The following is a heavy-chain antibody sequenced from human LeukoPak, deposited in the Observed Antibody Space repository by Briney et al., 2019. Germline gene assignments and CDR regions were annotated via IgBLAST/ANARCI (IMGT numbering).Heavy chain of an antibody. CDR3: ARGVAAAGTSYYYYMDV. Sequence: SETLSLTCAVYGGSFSGYYWSWIRQPPGKGLEWIGEINHSGSTNYTPSLKSRVTISVDTSKNQFSLKLSSVTAADTAVYYCARGVAAAGTSYYYYMDVWGKGTTVTVSS. D-gene: IGHD6-13*01. V-gene: IGHV4-34*01. CDR2: INHSGST. J-gene: IGHJ6*03. CDR1: GGSFSGYY.